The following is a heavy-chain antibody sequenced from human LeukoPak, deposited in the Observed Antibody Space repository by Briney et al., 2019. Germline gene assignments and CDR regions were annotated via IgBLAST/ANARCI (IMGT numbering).Heavy chain of an antibody. CDR2: IYYSGST. CDR3: AREGYYDSSGYYY. CDR1: GGSISSYY. J-gene: IGHJ4*02. V-gene: IGHV4-59*01. D-gene: IGHD3-22*01. Sequence: PSETLSLTCTVSGGSISSYYWSWNRQPPGKGLEWIGYIYYSGSTNYNPSLKSRVTISVDTSKNQFSLKLSSVTAADTAVYYCAREGYYDSSGYYYWGQGTLVTVSS.